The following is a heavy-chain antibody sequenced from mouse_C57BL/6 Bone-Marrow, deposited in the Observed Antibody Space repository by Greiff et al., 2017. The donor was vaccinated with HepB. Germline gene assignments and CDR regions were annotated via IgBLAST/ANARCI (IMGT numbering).Heavy chain of an antibody. CDR1: GFNIKDDY. V-gene: IGHV14-4*01. Sequence: VQLQQSGAELVRPGASVKLSCTASGFNIKDDYMHWVKQRPEQGLEWIGWIDPENGDTEYASKFQGKATITADTSSNTAYLQLSSLTSEDTAVHYCTTWTTVVALDYWGQGTTLTVSS. J-gene: IGHJ2*01. CDR3: TTWTTVVALDY. CDR2: IDPENGDT. D-gene: IGHD1-1*01.